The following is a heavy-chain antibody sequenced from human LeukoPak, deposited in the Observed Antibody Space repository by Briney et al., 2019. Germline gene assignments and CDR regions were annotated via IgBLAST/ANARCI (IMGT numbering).Heavy chain of an antibody. D-gene: IGHD1-26*01. V-gene: IGHV3-74*03. CDR2: IKTDRRIT. Sequence: AGGSLRLSCAASGFIFSDHWMHWVRHAPGKGLVWVSHIKTDRRITAYAEYVKGSITISRDNAKNTLYLQMNSLRAEDTAVYYCVRDRSPGWFDSWGQGTLVIVSS. CDR1: GFIFSDHW. CDR3: VRDRSPGWFDS. J-gene: IGHJ5*01.